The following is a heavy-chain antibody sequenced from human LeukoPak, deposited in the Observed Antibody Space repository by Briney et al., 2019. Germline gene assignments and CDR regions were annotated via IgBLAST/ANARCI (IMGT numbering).Heavy chain of an antibody. J-gene: IGHJ6*03. V-gene: IGHV4-4*07. CDR3: ARLARYYDFWSGYSNRYYYYCMDV. D-gene: IGHD3-3*01. CDR1: GGSISSYY. CDR2: IYTSGST. Sequence: SETLSLTCTVSGGSISSYYWSWIRQPAGKGLEWIGRIYTSGSTNYNPSLKSRVTISVDTSKNQFSLKLSSVTAADTAVYYCARLARYYDFWSGYSNRYYYYCMDVWGKGTTVTVSS.